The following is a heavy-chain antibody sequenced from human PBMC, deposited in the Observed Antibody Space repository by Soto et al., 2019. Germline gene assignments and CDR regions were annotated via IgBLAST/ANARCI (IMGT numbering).Heavy chain of an antibody. CDR1: GGSISSSNW. CDR3: AREGYHSADNFAIETQLWSFDR. CDR2: IFPNGNT. V-gene: IGHV4-4*02. J-gene: IGHJ5*02. Sequence: PSETLSLTCAVSGGSISSSNWWSWVRQPAGKGLGWIGRIFPNGNTDYSTSLKSRVTLSVDTSKNQISLNLTSVTAADMAVYYCAREGYHSADNFAIETQLWSFDRWGQGLPVTVSS. D-gene: IGHD1-1*01.